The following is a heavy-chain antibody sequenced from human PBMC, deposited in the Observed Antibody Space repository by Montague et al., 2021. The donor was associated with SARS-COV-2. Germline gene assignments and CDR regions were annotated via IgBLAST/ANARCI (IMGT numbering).Heavy chain of an antibody. CDR1: GVSITSTNW. J-gene: IGHJ4*02. CDR3: AGKVLTVPADY. V-gene: IGHV4-4*02. D-gene: IGHD4-11*01. Sequence: SETLSLTCAVSGVSITSTNWWSLVRQPPGKGLEWIGEISYGGIATXNPXPQSRATISMDRSRNLFSLKLSSVTAADTALYYCAGKVLTVPADYWGQGTLVTVS. CDR2: ISYGGIA.